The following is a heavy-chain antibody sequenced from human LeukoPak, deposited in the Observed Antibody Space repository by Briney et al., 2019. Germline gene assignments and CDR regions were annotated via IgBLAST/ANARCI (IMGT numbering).Heavy chain of an antibody. Sequence: GGSLRLSCAASGFTFSSYAMSWVRQAPGKGLEWVSAISGSGGSTYYADSAKGRFTISRDNSKNTLYLQMNSLRAEDTAVYYCAKVGQLRVKHYFDYWGQGTLVTVSS. CDR1: GFTFSSYA. CDR2: ISGSGGST. V-gene: IGHV3-23*01. D-gene: IGHD2-2*01. J-gene: IGHJ4*02. CDR3: AKVGQLRVKHYFDY.